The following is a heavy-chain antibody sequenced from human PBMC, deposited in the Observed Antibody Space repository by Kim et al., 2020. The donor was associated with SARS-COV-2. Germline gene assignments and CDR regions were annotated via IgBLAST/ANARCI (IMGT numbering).Heavy chain of an antibody. V-gene: IGHV3-11*06. D-gene: IGHD2-21*02. CDR3: SSAVVTARN. CDR2: SYT. Sequence: SYTNYAGSLKGRVTSSRDNAKNSLYLQMDSLRAEDTAVYYCSSAVVTARNWGQGTLVTVSS. J-gene: IGHJ4*02.